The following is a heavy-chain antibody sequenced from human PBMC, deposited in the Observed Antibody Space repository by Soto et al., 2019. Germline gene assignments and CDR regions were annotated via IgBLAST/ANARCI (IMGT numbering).Heavy chain of an antibody. Sequence: QVQLVQSGAEVKKPGASVKVSCKASGYTFTSYGFSWVRQAPGQGLEWMGWFSANNGNTNYAQKRQGRVTMTTDTYTGTAYRKLRSLRSDDTAVYYCASDRGIYALDYWGQGTLVTVSA. CDR2: FSANNGNT. V-gene: IGHV1-18*01. CDR3: ASDRGIYALDY. CDR1: GYTFTSYG. D-gene: IGHD3-10*01. J-gene: IGHJ4*02.